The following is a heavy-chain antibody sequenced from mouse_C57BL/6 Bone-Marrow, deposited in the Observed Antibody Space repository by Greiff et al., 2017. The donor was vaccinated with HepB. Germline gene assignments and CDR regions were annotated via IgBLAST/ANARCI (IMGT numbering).Heavy chain of an antibody. D-gene: IGHD2-3*01. J-gene: IGHJ4*01. V-gene: IGHV5-12*01. CDR1: GFTFSDYY. CDR3: ARHGWSYAMDY. Sequence: EVQGVESGGGLVQPGGSLKLSCAASGFTFSDYYMYWVHQTPEKRLEWVAYISNGGGSTYYPDTVKGRFTISRDNAKNTLYLQMSRLKSEDTAMYYCARHGWSYAMDYWGQGTSVTVSS. CDR2: ISNGGGST.